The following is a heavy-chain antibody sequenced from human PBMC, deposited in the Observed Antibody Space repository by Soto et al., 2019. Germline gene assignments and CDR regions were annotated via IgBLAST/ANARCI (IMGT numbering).Heavy chain of an antibody. CDR2: ISSSGSTI. Sequence: GGSLRLSCAASGFTFSDYYMSWIRQAPGKGLEWVSYISSSGSTIYYADSVKGRFTISRDNAKNSLYLQMNSLRAEDTAVHYCARLYGSGSYYQDYWGQGTLVTVSS. CDR1: GFTFSDYY. J-gene: IGHJ4*02. D-gene: IGHD3-10*01. V-gene: IGHV3-11*01. CDR3: ARLYGSGSYYQDY.